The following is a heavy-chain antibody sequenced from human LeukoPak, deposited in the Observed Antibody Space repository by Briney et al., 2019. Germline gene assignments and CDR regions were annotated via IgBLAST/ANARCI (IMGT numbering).Heavy chain of an antibody. CDR1: GGSFSGYF. V-gene: IGHV4-34*01. CDR2: INHSGST. Sequence: SGTLSLTCAVYGGSFSGYFWNWIRQPPGKGLEWIGEINHSGSTNYNPSLKSRATISVDRSKNRFSLKLTSVTAADTAVYYCARANEISNYNWFDPWGQGTLVTVSS. J-gene: IGHJ5*02. D-gene: IGHD1-1*01. CDR3: ARANEISNYNWFDP.